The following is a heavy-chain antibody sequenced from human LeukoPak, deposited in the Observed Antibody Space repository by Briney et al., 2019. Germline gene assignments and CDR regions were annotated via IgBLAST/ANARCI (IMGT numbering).Heavy chain of an antibody. D-gene: IGHD6-6*01. CDR3: ATARGSQQLGTDY. V-gene: IGHV1-24*01. J-gene: IGHJ4*02. CDR1: GYTLTELS. Sequence: AASVKVSCKVSGYTLTELSLHWVRQAPGTGLEWMGGFDPEDGETIYAQKFQGRVTMTEDTSTDTAYMELSSLRSEDTAVYYCATARGSQQLGTDYWGQGTLVTVSS. CDR2: FDPEDGET.